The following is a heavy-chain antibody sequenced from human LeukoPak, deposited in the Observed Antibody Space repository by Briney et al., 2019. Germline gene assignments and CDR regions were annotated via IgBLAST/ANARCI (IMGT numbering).Heavy chain of an antibody. CDR3: ARDPTYMITTV. CDR2: IYHSGST. D-gene: IGHD3-16*01. J-gene: IGHJ6*04. CDR1: GYSISSGYY. Sequence: PSETLSLTCTVSGYSISSGYYWGWIRQPPGKGLEWIGSIYHSGSTYYNPSLKSRVTISVDTSKNQFSLKLSSVTAADTAVYYCARDPTYMITTVWGKGTTVTVSS. V-gene: IGHV4-38-2*02.